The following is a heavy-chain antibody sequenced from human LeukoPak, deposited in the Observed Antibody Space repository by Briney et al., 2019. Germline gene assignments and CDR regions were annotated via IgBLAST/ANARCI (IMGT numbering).Heavy chain of an antibody. CDR2: IYYSGSP. CDR1: AGSISSYY. V-gene: IGHV4-59*08. J-gene: IGHJ3*02. D-gene: IGHD5-18*01. Sequence: SETLSLTCTVSAGSISSYYCSWVRQPQGKGLEWNGYIYYSGSPNYNPSLRSRFPISVATPKNQFSLKLRSVTAADRGVYYCAVGGADMVIRGAFDIWGRETMVTVSS. CDR3: AVGGADMVIRGAFDI.